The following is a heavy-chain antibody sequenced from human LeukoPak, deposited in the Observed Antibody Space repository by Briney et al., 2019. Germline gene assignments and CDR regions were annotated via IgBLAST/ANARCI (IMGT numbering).Heavy chain of an antibody. V-gene: IGHV4-59*08. CDR2: ITNSGDA. D-gene: IGHD1/OR15-1a*01. CDR3: ARHVEHAAYFHH. CDR1: GVSISDFH. J-gene: IGHJ4*02. Sequence: PSETLSLTCTVAGVSISDFHRSWLRQSPEKGLEWIGWITNSGDANHNPSLESRLAMSAETTKSQLSLRVTSVTDADTAVYYCARHVEHAAYFHHWGQGILVTVSS.